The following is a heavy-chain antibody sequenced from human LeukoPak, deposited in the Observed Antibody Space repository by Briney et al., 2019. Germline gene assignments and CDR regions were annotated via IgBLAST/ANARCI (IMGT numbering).Heavy chain of an antibody. V-gene: IGHV3-21*04. CDR1: GFTFSSYS. CDR3: AKSLFTSATGTGRAFHI. Sequence: PGGSLRLSCAASGFTFSSYSMNWVRQAPGKGLEWVSSISSSSSYIYYADSLRGRFTISRDNAKNSLYLQMNSLRAEDTAIFYCAKSLFTSATGTGRAFHIWGQGTRVTVSS. J-gene: IGHJ3*02. D-gene: IGHD1-1*01. CDR2: ISSSSSYI.